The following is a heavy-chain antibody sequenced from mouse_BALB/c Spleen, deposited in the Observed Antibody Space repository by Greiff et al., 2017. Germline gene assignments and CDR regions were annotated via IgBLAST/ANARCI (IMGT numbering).Heavy chain of an antibody. Sequence: QVQLQQSGAELAKPGASVKMSCKASGYTFTSYWMHWVKQRPGQGLEWIGYINPSTGYTEYNQKFKDKATLTADKSSSTAYMQLSSLTSEDSAVYYCARSSSYFDYWGQGTTLTVSS. CDR3: ARSSSYFDY. V-gene: IGHV1-7*01. J-gene: IGHJ2*01. CDR2: INPSTGYT. CDR1: GYTFTSYW. D-gene: IGHD1-1*01.